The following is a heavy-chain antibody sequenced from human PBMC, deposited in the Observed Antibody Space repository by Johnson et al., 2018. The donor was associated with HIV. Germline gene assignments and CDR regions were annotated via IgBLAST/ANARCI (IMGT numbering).Heavy chain of an antibody. D-gene: IGHD3-10*01. J-gene: IGHJ3*02. CDR3: AKVKTRFGESPDAFDI. V-gene: IGHV3-30-3*01. CDR2: ISYDGSNK. CDR1: GFTFSSYA. Sequence: VQLVESGGGVVQPGRSLRLSCAASGFTFSSYAMHWVRQAPGKGLEWVAVISYDGSNKYYADSVKGRFTISRDNAKNSLYLQMNSLRAEDTAVYYCAKVKTRFGESPDAFDIWGQGTMVTVSS.